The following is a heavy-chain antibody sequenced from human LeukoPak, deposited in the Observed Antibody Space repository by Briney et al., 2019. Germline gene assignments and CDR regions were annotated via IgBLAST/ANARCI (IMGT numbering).Heavy chain of an antibody. V-gene: IGHV4-4*07. CDR2: IYSSGST. Sequence: KPSETLSLTCTVSGGSINSYYWSWIRQPAGNGLEWIGRIYSSGSTNYNPSLKSRVSMSVDTSKNQFSLKLTSVTAADTALYYCARGGKATVVTMWGQGILVTVSS. D-gene: IGHD4-23*01. CDR1: GGSINSYY. CDR3: ARGGKATVVTM. J-gene: IGHJ4*02.